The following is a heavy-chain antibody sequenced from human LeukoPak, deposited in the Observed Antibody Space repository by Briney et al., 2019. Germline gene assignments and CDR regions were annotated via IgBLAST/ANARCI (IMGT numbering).Heavy chain of an antibody. Sequence: SETLSLTCTVSGGSISSYYWSWIRQPPGKGLEWIGYIYYSGSTNYNPSLKSRVTISVDTSKNQFSLKLSSVTAADTAVYYCARVQPSVVRRIILFDYWGQGTLVTVSS. CDR2: IYYSGST. CDR3: ARVQPSVVRRIILFDY. D-gene: IGHD4-23*01. CDR1: GGSISSYY. V-gene: IGHV4-59*01. J-gene: IGHJ4*02.